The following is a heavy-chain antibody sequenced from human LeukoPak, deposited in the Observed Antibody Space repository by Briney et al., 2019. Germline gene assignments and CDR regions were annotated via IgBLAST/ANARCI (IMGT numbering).Heavy chain of an antibody. CDR2: IYYSGST. Sequence: PSQTLSLTCTVSGGSISSGSYYWGWIRQPPGKGLEWIGSIYYSGSTYYNPSLKSRVTISVDTSKNQFSLKLSSVTAADTAVYYCARVFAYSSGYAWGQGTLVTVSS. CDR1: GGSISSGSYY. J-gene: IGHJ4*02. D-gene: IGHD3-22*01. V-gene: IGHV4-39*07. CDR3: ARVFAYSSGYA.